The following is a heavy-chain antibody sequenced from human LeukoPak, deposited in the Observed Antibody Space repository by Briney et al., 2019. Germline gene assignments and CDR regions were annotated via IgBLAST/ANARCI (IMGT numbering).Heavy chain of an antibody. CDR2: ISYSGST. D-gene: IGHD3-22*01. Sequence: SETLSLTCSVSGGSISTHYYNWIRQSPGKGLEWIGRISYSGSTNYNPSLQSRVTISIDTSKNQFSLRLTSVTAADTAVYYCARMYYYDSSGDYGYNWFDPWGQGTLVTVSS. CDR1: GGSISTHY. J-gene: IGHJ5*02. V-gene: IGHV4-59*08. CDR3: ARMYYYDSSGDYGYNWFDP.